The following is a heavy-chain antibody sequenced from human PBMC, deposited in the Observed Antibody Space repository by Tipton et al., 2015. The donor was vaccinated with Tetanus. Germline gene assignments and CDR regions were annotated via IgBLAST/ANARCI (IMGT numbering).Heavy chain of an antibody. D-gene: IGHD6-25*01. CDR3: ARERIGSVGCVKEPDPDPRRRCL. Sequence: TLSLTCAVSGSAFAPSFWPSTPQPPSYTLLRAHETTYSRTTSYNPSLKSRVTMSLDTSTNQFSLRLTSATAADTAVYYCARERIGSVGCVKEPDPDPRRRCLW. CDR2: TTYSRTT. CDR1: GSAFAPSF. V-gene: IGHV4-59*01. J-gene: IGHJ2*01.